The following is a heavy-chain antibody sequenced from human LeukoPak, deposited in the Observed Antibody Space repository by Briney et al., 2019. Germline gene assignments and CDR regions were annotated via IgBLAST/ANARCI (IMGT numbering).Heavy chain of an antibody. J-gene: IGHJ6*03. V-gene: IGHV4-59*12. CDR3: ARGRVGSSWFYYYYYYMDV. D-gene: IGHD6-13*01. Sequence: SETLSLTCTVSGGSISSYYWSWIRQPPGKGLEWIGYIYYSGSTNYNPSLKSRVTISVDTSKNQFSLKLSSVTAADTAVYYCARGRVGSSWFYYYYYYMDVWGKGTTVTVSS. CDR2: IYYSGST. CDR1: GGSISSYY.